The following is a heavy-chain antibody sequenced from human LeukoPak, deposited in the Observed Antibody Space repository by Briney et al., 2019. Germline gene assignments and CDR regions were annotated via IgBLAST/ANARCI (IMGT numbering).Heavy chain of an antibody. V-gene: IGHV4-61*02. Sequence: PSETLSLTCTVSGGSISSGSYYWSWIRQPAGKGLELIRRIYTSGSTNYNPSLKSRLTISVDTSKDQFSLKLSSVTAADTAVYYCARVVRETTGGVAFDIWGQGTMVTVSS. CDR2: IYTSGST. D-gene: IGHD2-8*02. CDR1: GGSISSGSYY. J-gene: IGHJ3*02. CDR3: ARVVRETTGGVAFDI.